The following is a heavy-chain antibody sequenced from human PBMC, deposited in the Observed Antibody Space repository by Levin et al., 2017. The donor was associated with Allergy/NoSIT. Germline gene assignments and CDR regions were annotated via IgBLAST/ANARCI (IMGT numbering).Heavy chain of an antibody. CDR2: IYPDDSDT. D-gene: IGHD6-19*01. J-gene: IGHJ4*02. V-gene: IGHV5-51*01. Sequence: GESLKISCKGSGYSFNKYWIGWVRQMPGKGLEWMGIIYPDDSDTRYSPSFQGQVTIPADKSISTAYLQWSSLKASDTAMYYCARQNSGAVAGNLLGWGQGTLVTVSS. CDR1: GYSFNKYW. CDR3: ARQNSGAVAGNLLG.